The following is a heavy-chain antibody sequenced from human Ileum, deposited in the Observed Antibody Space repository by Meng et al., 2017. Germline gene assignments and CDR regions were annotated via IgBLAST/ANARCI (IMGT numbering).Heavy chain of an antibody. CDR2: TFYTGAT. J-gene: IGHJ4*02. Sequence: QVQLQESGPGLVKPSQTLSLNCTVSGGSITSGDSYWSWIRQPPGKGLEWIGYTFYTGATYSNPSLKSRVTVSLDTSKSQFSLKLSSVTAADTAIYYCVSERRRSYFFDYWGQGTLVTVSS. V-gene: IGHV4-30-4*01. CDR3: VSERRRSYFFDY. CDR1: GGSITSGDSY.